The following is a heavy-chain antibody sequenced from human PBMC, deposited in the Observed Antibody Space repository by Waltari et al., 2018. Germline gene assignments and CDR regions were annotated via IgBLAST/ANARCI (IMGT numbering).Heavy chain of an antibody. Sequence: QVQLQESGPGLVKPSQTLSLTCTVSGGSISSGGYYWSWIRQHPGKGLEWIGYIYYSGSTYYNPSLKSRVTIAVDTSKNQFSLKLSSVTAADTAVYYCASTLRYFDFKGVNFDYWGQGTLVTVSS. CDR1: GGSISSGGYY. CDR3: ASTLRYFDFKGVNFDY. J-gene: IGHJ4*02. D-gene: IGHD3-9*01. CDR2: IYYSGST. V-gene: IGHV4-31*03.